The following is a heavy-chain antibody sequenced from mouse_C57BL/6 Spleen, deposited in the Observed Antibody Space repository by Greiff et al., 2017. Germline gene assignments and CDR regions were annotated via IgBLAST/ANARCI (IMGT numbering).Heavy chain of an antibody. D-gene: IGHD1-1*01. V-gene: IGHV5-6*01. Sequence: EVKLVESGGDLVKPGGSLKLSCAASGFTFSSYGMSWVRQTPDKRLEWVATISSGGSYTYYPDSVKGRFTISRDNAKNTLYLQMSSLKSEDTAMYYCARDYGSSYGAMDYWGQGTSVTVSS. CDR2: ISSGGSYT. J-gene: IGHJ4*01. CDR1: GFTFSSYG. CDR3: ARDYGSSYGAMDY.